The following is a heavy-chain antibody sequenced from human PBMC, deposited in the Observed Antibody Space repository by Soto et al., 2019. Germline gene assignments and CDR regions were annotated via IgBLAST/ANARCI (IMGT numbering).Heavy chain of an antibody. J-gene: IGHJ6*02. Sequence: GASVKVSCKASGYTFTDYYIRWVRQAPGQGLEWMGWINPNSGGTSYTQKFQGRVTMARDTSISTAYMEVSRLRSDDTAVYYCARELEKYSRGWYFSYGMDVWGQGTMVTVSS. CDR2: INPNSGGT. D-gene: IGHD6-19*01. CDR3: ARELEKYSRGWYFSYGMDV. CDR1: GYTFTDYY. V-gene: IGHV1-2*02.